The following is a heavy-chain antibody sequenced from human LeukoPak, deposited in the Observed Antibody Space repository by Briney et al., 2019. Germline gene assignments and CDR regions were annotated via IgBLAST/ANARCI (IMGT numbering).Heavy chain of an antibody. J-gene: IGHJ4*02. V-gene: IGHV4-4*09. CDR3: ARGELLWFAA. D-gene: IGHD3-10*01. Sequence: SETLSLTCTVSGGSISSYYRSWIRQPPGKGLEWIGYISTGGSTNYNPSLKSRVTISVDTSKNQFSLKLSSVTAADTAVYYCARGELLWFAAWGQGTLVTVSS. CDR2: ISTGGST. CDR1: GGSISSYY.